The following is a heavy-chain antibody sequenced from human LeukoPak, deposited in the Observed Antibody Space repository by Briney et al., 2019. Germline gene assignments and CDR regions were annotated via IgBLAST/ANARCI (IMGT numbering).Heavy chain of an antibody. CDR3: ARVGVVGNLFDY. Sequence: ASVKVSCKASGYTFTGYYMHWVRQAPGQGLGWMGWINPNSGGTNYAQKFQGRVTMTRDTSISTAYMELSRLRSDDTAVYYCARVGVVGNLFDYWGRGTLVTVSS. J-gene: IGHJ4*02. V-gene: IGHV1-2*02. CDR1: GYTFTGYY. CDR2: INPNSGGT. D-gene: IGHD1-26*01.